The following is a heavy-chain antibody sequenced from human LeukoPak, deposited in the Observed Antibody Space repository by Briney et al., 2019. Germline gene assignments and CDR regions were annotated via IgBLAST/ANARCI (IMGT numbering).Heavy chain of an antibody. CDR3: ARHDRREYTDYYYYGRDV. J-gene: IGHJ6*02. D-gene: IGHD1-14*01. CDR1: GGSLSSYY. Sequence: SETLSLTCAVSGGSLSSYYWSWIRQPPGKGLEWIVYIYFRGSTNYNPSLKSRVTRSVDTSKNQFSLQLSSVTAADTAVYCCARHDRREYTDYYYYGRDVWGQGTTVTVSS. CDR2: IYFRGST. V-gene: IGHV4-59*08.